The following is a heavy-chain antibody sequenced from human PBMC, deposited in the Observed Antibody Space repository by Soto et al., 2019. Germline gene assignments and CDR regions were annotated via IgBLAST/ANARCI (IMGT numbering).Heavy chain of an antibody. Sequence: PGGSLRLSCAASGFTFSSYGMHWVRQAPGKGLEWVAVISYDGSNKYYADSVKGRFTISRDNSKNTLYLQMNSLRAEDTAVYYCAKNRRSGYQPRGFDYWGQGTLVTVSS. V-gene: IGHV3-30*18. D-gene: IGHD5-12*01. CDR1: GFTFSSYG. J-gene: IGHJ4*02. CDR3: AKNRRSGYQPRGFDY. CDR2: ISYDGSNK.